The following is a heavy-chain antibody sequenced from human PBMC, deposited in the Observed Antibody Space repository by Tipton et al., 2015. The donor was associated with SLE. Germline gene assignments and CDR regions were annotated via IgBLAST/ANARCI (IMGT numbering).Heavy chain of an antibody. CDR2: IKQDGSEK. J-gene: IGHJ4*02. Sequence: SLRLSCAASGFSFSTYWMSWVRQVPGKGLQWVANIKQDGSEKYYADSVKGRFTISRDNAENSLYLQMNSLRAEDTAVYFCARRLFTSGWWYFDHWGQGTLVTVSS. V-gene: IGHV3-7*01. CDR3: ARRLFTSGWWYFDH. CDR1: GFSFSTYW. D-gene: IGHD6-19*01.